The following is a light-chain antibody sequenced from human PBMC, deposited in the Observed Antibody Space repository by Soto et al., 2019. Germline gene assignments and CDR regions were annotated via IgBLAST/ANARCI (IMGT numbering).Light chain of an antibody. CDR2: AAS. CDR1: QSISSY. J-gene: IGKJ1*01. V-gene: IGKV1-39*01. Sequence: DIQMTQSPSSLSAAVGDRVTITCRARQSISSYLNWYQQKPGKAPKLLISAASRLQSGVPSRFSGRGSWTDFTLTISSLQTEDVVTYDCQPSYSTTRTFGNGTNVEIK. CDR3: QPSYSTTRT.